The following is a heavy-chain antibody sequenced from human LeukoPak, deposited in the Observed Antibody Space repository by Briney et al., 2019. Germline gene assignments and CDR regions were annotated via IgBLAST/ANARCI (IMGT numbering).Heavy chain of an antibody. J-gene: IGHJ4*02. CDR3: AETTVRPHKYYFDY. D-gene: IGHD4-17*01. CDR2: IKQDGSEK. V-gene: IGHV3-7*01. CDR1: GFTFSSYW. Sequence: GGSLRLSCAASGFTFSSYWMSWVRQAPGKGLEWVANIKQDGSEKYYVDSVKGRFTISRDNAKNSLYLQMNSLRAEDTAVYYCAETTVRPHKYYFDYWGQGTLVTVSS.